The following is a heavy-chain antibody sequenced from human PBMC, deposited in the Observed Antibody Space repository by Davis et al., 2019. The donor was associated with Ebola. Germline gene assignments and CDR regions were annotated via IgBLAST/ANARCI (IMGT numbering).Heavy chain of an antibody. D-gene: IGHD2-15*01. Sequence: PGGSLRLSCAASGFTFSSYEMNWVRQAPGKGLEWVAVISYDGSNKYYADSVKGRFTISRDNSKNTLYLQMNSLRAEDTAVYYCARDGGRLDYWGQGTLVTVSS. V-gene: IGHV3-30-3*01. CDR1: GFTFSSYE. J-gene: IGHJ4*02. CDR2: ISYDGSNK. CDR3: ARDGGRLDY.